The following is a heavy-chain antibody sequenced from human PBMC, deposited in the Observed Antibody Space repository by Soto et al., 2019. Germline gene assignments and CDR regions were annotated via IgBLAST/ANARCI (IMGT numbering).Heavy chain of an antibody. Sequence: PGGSLRLSCAASGFTFSSYGMHWVRQAPGKGLEWVAIIWYDGTNKYYADSVKGRFTISRDISKNTLYLQMNSLRAEDTAVYYCARDRSDYDGMDVWGQGTTVTVYS. J-gene: IGHJ6*02. V-gene: IGHV3-33*01. CDR3: ARDRSDYDGMDV. CDR1: GFTFSSYG. CDR2: IWYDGTNK. D-gene: IGHD2-15*01.